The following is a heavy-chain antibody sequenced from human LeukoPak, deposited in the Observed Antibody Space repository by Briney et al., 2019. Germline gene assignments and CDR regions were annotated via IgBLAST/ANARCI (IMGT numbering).Heavy chain of an antibody. Sequence: SGGSLRLSCAASGFTFDDYGMSWVRQAPGKGLEWVSGINWNGGSTGYADSVKGRFTISRDNAKNSLYLQMNSLRAEDTALYYCARGVEEWLLPENFDYWGQGTLVTVSS. V-gene: IGHV3-20*04. CDR2: INWNGGST. D-gene: IGHD3-3*01. J-gene: IGHJ4*02. CDR1: GFTFDDYG. CDR3: ARGVEEWLLPENFDY.